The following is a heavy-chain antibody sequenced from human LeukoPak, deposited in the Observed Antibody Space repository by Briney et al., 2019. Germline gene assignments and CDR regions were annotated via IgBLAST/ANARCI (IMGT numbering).Heavy chain of an antibody. CDR1: GFTFSSYG. D-gene: IGHD6-6*01. J-gene: IGHJ4*02. CDR3: ARWSGYSSSVDY. Sequence: PGRSLRLSCAASGFTFSSYGMHWVRQAPGKGLEWVAVIWYDGSNKYYADSVKGRFTISRDNSKNTLYLQMNSLRAEDTAVYYCARWSGYSSSVDYWGQGTLVTVSS. V-gene: IGHV3-33*01. CDR2: IWYDGSNK.